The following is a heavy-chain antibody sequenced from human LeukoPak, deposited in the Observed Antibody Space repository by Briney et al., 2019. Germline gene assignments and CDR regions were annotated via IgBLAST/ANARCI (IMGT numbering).Heavy chain of an antibody. CDR1: GGSIRSSYYY. CDR2: IYDSGST. Sequence: PSETLSLTCTVSGGSIRSSYYYWGWIRQPPGKGLEWIGSIYDSGSTYYNPSLKSRVTISVDTSKNQFSLKLNSVTAADTAVYYCPRLPMLWFGEYSYYFDYWGQGTLVTVFS. CDR3: PRLPMLWFGEYSYYFDY. J-gene: IGHJ4*02. D-gene: IGHD3-10*01. V-gene: IGHV4-39*01.